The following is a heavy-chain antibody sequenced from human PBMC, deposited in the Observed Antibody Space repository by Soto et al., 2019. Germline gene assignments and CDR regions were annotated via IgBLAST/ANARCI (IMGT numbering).Heavy chain of an antibody. CDR3: AGAAPGTGYFDY. J-gene: IGHJ4*02. V-gene: IGHV1-24*01. Sequence: ASVKVSCKVSGYTLTELSMHWVRQAPGKGLEWMGGLDPEDGETIYAQKLQGRVTVTEDTSTDTAYMELRSLRSEDTAMYYCAGAAPGTGYFDYWGQGTLVTVSS. CDR2: LDPEDGET. D-gene: IGHD6-13*01. CDR1: GYTLTELS.